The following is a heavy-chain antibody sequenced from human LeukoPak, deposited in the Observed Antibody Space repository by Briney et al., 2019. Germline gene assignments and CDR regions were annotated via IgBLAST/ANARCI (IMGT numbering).Heavy chain of an antibody. CDR1: GFAFSSYY. Sequence: ASVKVSCKASGFAFSSYYMHWVRQAPGQGLEWMGIINPSGGSTNYAQKFQGRVTMARDTSTTTLYMELSSLRSEDTAVYYCARDRGDSSGYRDAFDIWGQGTMVTVS. CDR3: ARDRGDSSGYRDAFDI. J-gene: IGHJ3*02. CDR2: INPSGGST. D-gene: IGHD3-22*01. V-gene: IGHV1-46*01.